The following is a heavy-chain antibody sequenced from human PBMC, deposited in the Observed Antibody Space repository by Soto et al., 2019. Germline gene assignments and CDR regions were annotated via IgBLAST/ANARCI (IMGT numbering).Heavy chain of an antibody. CDR1: GGSITSTYYY. V-gene: IGHV4-39*01. Sequence: QLQLQESGPGLVKPSETLSLTCSVSGGSITSTYYYWGWIRQPPGKGLEWIGSIYYSESTSYNPSLKSRVTIFVDTSENQFSLKLSSVTATDTAVYYCVGLRYCTSATCYGSGYYYGLDVWGQGTTVTVSS. CDR2: IYYSEST. J-gene: IGHJ6*02. CDR3: VGLRYCTSATCYGSGYYYGLDV. D-gene: IGHD2-2*01.